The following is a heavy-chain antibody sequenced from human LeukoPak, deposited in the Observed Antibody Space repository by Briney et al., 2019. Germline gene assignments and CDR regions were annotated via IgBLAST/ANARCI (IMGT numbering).Heavy chain of an antibody. V-gene: IGHV1-2*02. CDR2: INPNSGGT. Sequence: GASVKVSCKASGYTFTGYYMHWVRQAPGQGLEWMGWINPNSGGTNYAQKFQGRVTMTRDTSISTAYMELSRPRSDDTAVYYCARERTRGYCSSTSCYMSYGYWGQGTLVTVSS. CDR3: ARERTRGYCSSTSCYMSYGY. D-gene: IGHD2-2*02. CDR1: GYTFTGYY. J-gene: IGHJ4*02.